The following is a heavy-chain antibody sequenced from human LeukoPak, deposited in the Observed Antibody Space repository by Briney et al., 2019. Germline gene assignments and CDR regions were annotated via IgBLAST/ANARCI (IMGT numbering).Heavy chain of an antibody. CDR3: AREVVGATRYFDY. D-gene: IGHD1-26*01. CDR1: GFTVSSNY. J-gene: IGHJ4*02. CDR2: IYSGGST. V-gene: IGHV3-53*01. Sequence: GGSLRLSCAASGFTVSSNYMSWVRQPPGKGLEWGSVIYSGGSTHYADSVKGRFTISRDNSKNTLYLQMNSLRAEDTAVYYCAREVVGATRYFDYWGQGTLVTVSS.